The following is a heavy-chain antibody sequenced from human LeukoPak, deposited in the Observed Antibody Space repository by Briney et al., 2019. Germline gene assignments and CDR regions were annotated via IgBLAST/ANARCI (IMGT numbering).Heavy chain of an antibody. CDR1: GYTFTCYY. J-gene: IGHJ4*02. D-gene: IGHD5-12*01. Sequence: ASVKVSCKASGYTFTCYYMHWVRQAPGQGLEWMGWINPNSGGTNYAQKSQGRVTMTRDTSISTSYMELSRLRSDDTAVYYCARAWLRLNPYFDYWGQGTLVTVSS. CDR3: ARAWLRLNPYFDY. CDR2: INPNSGGT. V-gene: IGHV1-2*02.